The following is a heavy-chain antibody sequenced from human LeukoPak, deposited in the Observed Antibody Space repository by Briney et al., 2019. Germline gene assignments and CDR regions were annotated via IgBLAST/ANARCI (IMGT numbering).Heavy chain of an antibody. J-gene: IGHJ4*02. V-gene: IGHV4-61*02. CDR1: GGSISSSNYY. CDR2: IYTSEST. Sequence: PSETLSLTCSVSGGSISSSNYYWSWIRQPAGKGLEWIGRIYTSESTNYNPSLKSRVTISVDTSRNQFSLKLSSVTAADTAVYYCARGLWFGDENPPCFDYWGQGILVTVSS. D-gene: IGHD3-10*01. CDR3: ARGLWFGDENPPCFDY.